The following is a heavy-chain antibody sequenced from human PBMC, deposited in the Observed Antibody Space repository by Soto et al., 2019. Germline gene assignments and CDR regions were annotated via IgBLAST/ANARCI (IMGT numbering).Heavy chain of an antibody. J-gene: IGHJ4*02. D-gene: IGHD3-10*01. CDR3: ARDRDDYGSGNYYNRIDF. V-gene: IGHV1-69*01. CDR1: GGIFSTYA. Sequence: QVQLVQSGAEVKKPGSSVKVSCKASGGIFSTYAISWLRQAPGQGLEWMGGIIPLFGTPNYAQRFQGRVTITADVSTSTAYTELSRLRFEDTAVYYCARDRDDYGSGNYYNRIDFWGQATLVTVSS. CDR2: IIPLFGTP.